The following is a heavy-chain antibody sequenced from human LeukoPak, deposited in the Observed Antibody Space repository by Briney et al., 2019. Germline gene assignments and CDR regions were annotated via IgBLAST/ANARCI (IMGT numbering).Heavy chain of an antibody. D-gene: IGHD3-10*01. CDR2: IYYSGST. CDR1: GGSVSSGAYY. V-gene: IGHV4-61*08. CDR3: ARATVGYYGSGSSFDY. Sequence: PSQTLSLTCTVSGGSVSSGAYYWSWIRQPPGKGLEWIGYIYYSGSTNYNPSLKSRVTISIDTSKNQFSLKLSSVTAADTAVYYCARATVGYYGSGSSFDYWGQGTLVTVSS. J-gene: IGHJ4*02.